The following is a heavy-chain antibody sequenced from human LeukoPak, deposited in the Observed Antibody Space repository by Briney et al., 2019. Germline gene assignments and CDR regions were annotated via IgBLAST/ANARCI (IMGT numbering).Heavy chain of an antibody. CDR3: ARTDYSNYGSEFDP. CDR1: GGSISGHY. J-gene: IGHJ5*02. V-gene: IGHV4-59*11. Sequence: SEPLSLTCTVSGGSISGHYWSWIRQPPGKGLEWIGYIRYTGTTNYNPSLKSRVTISVDTSKNQLSLKLSSVTAADTAIYYCARTDYSNYGSEFDPWGQGTLVTVSS. D-gene: IGHD4-11*01. CDR2: IRYTGTT.